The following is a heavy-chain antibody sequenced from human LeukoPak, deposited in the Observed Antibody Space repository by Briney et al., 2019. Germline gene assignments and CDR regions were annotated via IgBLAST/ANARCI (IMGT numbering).Heavy chain of an antibody. CDR3: AAWWWFGGFDY. D-gene: IGHD3-10*01. CDR1: GFTFSSYW. J-gene: IGHJ4*02. V-gene: IGHV3-7*01. Sequence: GGPLRLSCAASGFTFSSYWMSWVRQAPGKGLEWVANIKQDGSEKYYVDSVKGRFTISRDNAKNSLYLQMNSLRAEDTAVYYCAAWWWFGGFDYWGQGTLVTVSS. CDR2: IKQDGSEK.